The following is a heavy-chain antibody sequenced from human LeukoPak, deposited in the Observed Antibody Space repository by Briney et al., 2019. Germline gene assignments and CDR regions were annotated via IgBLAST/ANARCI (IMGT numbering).Heavy chain of an antibody. CDR2: IWSDGTDR. Sequence: RPGTSLRLSCEASGFIFNHYALHWVCQAPHKGLEWVAVIWSDGTDRYYADSVKGRFSIFRDDSQKRVFLQMNSLRAEDTAVYYCVRDAQRGFDYSNSLQYWGQGALVTVSS. CDR3: VRDAQRGFDYSNSLQY. J-gene: IGHJ4*02. CDR1: GFIFNHYA. V-gene: IGHV3-33*01. D-gene: IGHD4-11*01.